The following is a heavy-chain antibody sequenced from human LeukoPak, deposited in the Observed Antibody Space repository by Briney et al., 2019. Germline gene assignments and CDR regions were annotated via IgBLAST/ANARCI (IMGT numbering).Heavy chain of an antibody. D-gene: IGHD3-22*01. J-gene: IGHJ4*02. Sequence: PGGSLRLFCAASGFTFNSYAMHWVRQAPGKELEWVALISYDGSNKYYADSVKGRFTISRDNSKNTLYLQMNSLRAEDTAVYYCARRGAYYDSSGYYDWGQGTLVTVSS. CDR2: ISYDGSNK. V-gene: IGHV3-30-3*01. CDR1: GFTFNSYA. CDR3: ARRGAYYDSSGYYD.